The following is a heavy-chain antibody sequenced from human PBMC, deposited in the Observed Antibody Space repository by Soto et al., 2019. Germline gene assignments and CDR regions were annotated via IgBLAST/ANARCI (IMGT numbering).Heavy chain of an antibody. D-gene: IGHD3-10*01. CDR1: GGTFSSYA. CDR3: ARVAYYYGSGSYPYYFDY. J-gene: IGHJ4*02. Sequence: GASVKVSCKASGGTFSSYAISWVRQAPGQGLEWMGGIIPIFGTANYAQKFQGRVTITVDESTSTAYMELSSLRSEDTAVYYCARVAYYYGSGSYPYYFDYWGQGTLVTVSS. CDR2: IIPIFGTA. V-gene: IGHV1-69*13.